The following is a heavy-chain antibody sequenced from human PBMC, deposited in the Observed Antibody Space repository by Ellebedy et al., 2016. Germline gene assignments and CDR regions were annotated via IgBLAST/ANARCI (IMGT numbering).Heavy chain of an antibody. J-gene: IGHJ4*02. Sequence: SETLSLTXSVSNYFIGSGYYWGWVRQPPGKRLEWIGSIHQSGSMYYNPSLKSRVTISIDTSKNEFSLKVRSVTAADTAVYYCVGDYGATPNYFDFWGQGTLVPVSS. D-gene: IGHD4/OR15-4a*01. CDR1: NYFIGSGYY. V-gene: IGHV4-38-2*02. CDR3: VGDYGATPNYFDF. CDR2: IHQSGSM.